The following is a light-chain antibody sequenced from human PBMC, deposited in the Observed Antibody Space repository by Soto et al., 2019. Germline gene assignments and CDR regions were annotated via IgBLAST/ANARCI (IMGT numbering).Light chain of an antibody. J-gene: IGKJ5*01. CDR3: QQYNSYSPIT. CDR1: QSISSW. V-gene: IGKV1-5*01. CDR2: DAS. Sequence: QMAQSHSTLSASVGERVTITCRASQSISSWLAWYQQKPGKAPKLLIYDASSLESGVPSRFSGSGSGTEFTLTISSLQPDDFATYYCQQYNSYSPITFRQGTRLEIK.